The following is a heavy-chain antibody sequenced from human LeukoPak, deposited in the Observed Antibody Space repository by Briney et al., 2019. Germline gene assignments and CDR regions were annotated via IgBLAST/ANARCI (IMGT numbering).Heavy chain of an antibody. Sequence: AGGSLRLSCAASGFTFSSYGMHWVRQAPGKGLEWVAVISYDGSTKYYADSVKGRFTISRDNSKNTLYLQMNSLRAEDTAVYYCAKEGHGSSLDYWGQGSLVTVSS. CDR3: AKEGHGSSLDY. CDR1: GFTFSSYG. CDR2: ISYDGSTK. J-gene: IGHJ4*02. V-gene: IGHV3-30*18. D-gene: IGHD6-13*01.